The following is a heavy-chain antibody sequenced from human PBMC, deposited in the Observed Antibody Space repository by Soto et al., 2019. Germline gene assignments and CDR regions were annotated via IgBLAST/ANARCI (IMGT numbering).Heavy chain of an antibody. CDR2: IIPIFGTA. Sequence: QVQLVQSGAEVKKPGSSVKVSCKASGGTFSSYAISWVRQAPGQGLEWMGGIIPIFGTANYAQKFQGRVTIPADESTSTAYMELSSLSSEATAVYYCARALTYYYDSSGYPFDYWGQGTLVTVSS. CDR3: ARALTYYYDSSGYPFDY. V-gene: IGHV1-69*01. D-gene: IGHD3-22*01. CDR1: GGTFSSYA. J-gene: IGHJ4*02.